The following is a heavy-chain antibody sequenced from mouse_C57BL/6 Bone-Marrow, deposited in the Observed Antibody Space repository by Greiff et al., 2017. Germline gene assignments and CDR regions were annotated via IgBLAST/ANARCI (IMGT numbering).Heavy chain of an antibody. CDR2: ISTGGGST. Sequence: EVKLVESGGGLVQPGGSLKISCAASGFTFSDYYMYWVRQTPGKRLEWVAYISTGGGSTYYPDTVKGRFTISRDNAKNTLYLQMSRLKSEDTAVYYCARSYYGNYLDYWGQGTTLTVSS. J-gene: IGHJ2*01. CDR3: ARSYYGNYLDY. D-gene: IGHD2-10*01. CDR1: GFTFSDYY. V-gene: IGHV5-12*01.